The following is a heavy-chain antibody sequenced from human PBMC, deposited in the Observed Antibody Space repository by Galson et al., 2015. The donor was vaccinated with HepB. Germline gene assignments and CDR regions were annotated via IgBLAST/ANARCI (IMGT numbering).Heavy chain of an antibody. CDR3: AKPRGYGSGYHVSYYFDA. Sequence: SLRLSCAASGFTFNMYAMSWVRQAPGKGPEWVSTISGSGDKTYYADSVKGRLTISRDNSDNTFYLQLNNLRAEDTALYYCAKPRGYGSGYHVSYYFDAWGQGTQVTVSS. D-gene: IGHD6-19*01. V-gene: IGHV3-23*01. J-gene: IGHJ4*02. CDR2: ISGSGDKT. CDR1: GFTFNMYA.